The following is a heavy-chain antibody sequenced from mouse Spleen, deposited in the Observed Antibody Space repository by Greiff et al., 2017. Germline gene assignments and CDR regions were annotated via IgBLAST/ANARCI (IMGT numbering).Heavy chain of an antibody. J-gene: IGHJ2*01. D-gene: IGHD1-1*01. Sequence: EVMLVESGGGLVKPGGSLKLSCAASGFTFSDYYMYWVRQTPEKRLEWVATISDGGSYTYYPDSVKGRFTISRDNAKNNLYLQMSSLKSEDTAMYYCANEAGSSYYFDYWGQGTTLTVSS. CDR1: GFTFSDYY. CDR3: ANEAGSSYYFDY. V-gene: IGHV5-4*02. CDR2: ISDGGSYT.